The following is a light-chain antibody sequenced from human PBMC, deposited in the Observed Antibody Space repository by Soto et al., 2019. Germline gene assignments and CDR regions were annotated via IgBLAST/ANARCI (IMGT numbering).Light chain of an antibody. CDR1: NSDVVGYNS. J-gene: IGLJ1*01. CDR3: CSYAVSYTSV. Sequence: QSALTQPRSVSGSPGQSVTISCTGTNSDVVGYNSVSWYQQHPGKAPKLMIYGVSKRPSGVPDRFSGSKSGNTASLTISGLQAEDEADYYCCSYAVSYTSVFGGGTKVTVL. CDR2: GVS. V-gene: IGLV2-11*01.